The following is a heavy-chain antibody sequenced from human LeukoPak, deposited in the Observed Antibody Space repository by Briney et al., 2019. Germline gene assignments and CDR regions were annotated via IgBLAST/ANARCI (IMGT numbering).Heavy chain of an antibody. Sequence: SETLSLTCSVSGYSISSGFYWGWIRQPPGKGLEWIGSIFHSGSTYYNPSLKSRVTISVDTSKNQFSLKLSSVTAADTAVYYCARHLSYYDSRRRLYYFDYWGQGTLVTVSS. CDR2: IFHSGST. CDR3: ARHLSYYDSRRRLYYFDY. D-gene: IGHD3-22*01. V-gene: IGHV4-38-2*02. CDR1: GYSISSGFY. J-gene: IGHJ4*02.